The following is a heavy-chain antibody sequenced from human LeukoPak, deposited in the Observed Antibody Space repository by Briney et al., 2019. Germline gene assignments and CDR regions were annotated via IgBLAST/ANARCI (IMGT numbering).Heavy chain of an antibody. Sequence: SGTLSLTCAVSGGSISSSNWWSWVRQPPGKGLEWIGEIYHSGSTNYNPSLKSRVTISVDTSKNQFSLKLSSVTAADTAVYYCARVSAPMVRGDDWFDPWGQGTLVTVSS. J-gene: IGHJ5*02. CDR1: GGSISSSNW. CDR3: ARVSAPMVRGDDWFDP. V-gene: IGHV4-4*02. D-gene: IGHD3-10*01. CDR2: IYHSGST.